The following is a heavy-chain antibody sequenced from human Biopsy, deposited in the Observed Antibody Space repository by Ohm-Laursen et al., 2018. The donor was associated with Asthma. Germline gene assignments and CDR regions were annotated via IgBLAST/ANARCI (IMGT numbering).Heavy chain of an antibody. Sequence: ASVKVSCKASGYTFINYAIHWVRQAPGQRLEWMGWINAGNGNTKYSQKVQGRVTITRDTSASTAYMDLSSLRSEDTAVYYCARPFSDFWTGRVTEAFPIWGQGKRVPVFS. CDR1: GYTFINYA. CDR3: ARPFSDFWTGRVTEAFPI. J-gene: IGHJ3*02. CDR2: INAGNGNT. V-gene: IGHV1-3*01. D-gene: IGHD3/OR15-3a*01.